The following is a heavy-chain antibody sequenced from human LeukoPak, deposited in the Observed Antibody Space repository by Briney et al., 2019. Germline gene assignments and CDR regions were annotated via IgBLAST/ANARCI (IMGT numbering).Heavy chain of an antibody. CDR2: IYYSGST. CDR1: GGSISTYY. J-gene: IGHJ3*02. CDR3: ARVGYSGYDYRGAFDI. V-gene: IGHV4-59*01. D-gene: IGHD5-12*01. Sequence: SETLSLTCTVSGGSISTYYWSWIRQPPGKGLEWSGCIYYSGSTNYNPSLKSRVTISVDTSKNQFSLKLSSVTAADTAVYYCARVGYSGYDYRGAFDIWGQGTMVTVSS.